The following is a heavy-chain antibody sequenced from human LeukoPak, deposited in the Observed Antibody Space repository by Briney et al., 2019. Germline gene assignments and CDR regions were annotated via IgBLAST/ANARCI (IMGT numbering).Heavy chain of an antibody. J-gene: IGHJ4*02. CDR2: INHSGST. D-gene: IGHD4-17*01. V-gene: IGHV4-39*07. CDR3: ARARRDYGRSFDH. CDR1: GGSISSSSYY. Sequence: SETLSLTCTVSGGSISSSSYYWGWIRQPPGKGLEWIGEINHSGSTNYNPSLKSRVTISVDTSRKQFFLRLSSVTAADTAMYYCARARRDYGRSFDHWGQGTLATVSS.